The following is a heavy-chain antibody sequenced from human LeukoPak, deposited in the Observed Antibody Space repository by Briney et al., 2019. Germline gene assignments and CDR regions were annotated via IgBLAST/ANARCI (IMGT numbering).Heavy chain of an antibody. CDR1: GFTFSSYS. CDR2: IGSSGETI. Sequence: GGSLRLSCAASGFTFSSYSMNWVRQAPGRGLEWVSYIGSSGETIHYADSVKGRFITSRDTAHNSLYLQMNSLRAEDTAIYYCVKDQTAHRGASCYCALDTWGQGTVVTVSS. CDR3: VKDQTAHRGASCYCALDT. V-gene: IGHV3-48*01. D-gene: IGHD2-21*02. J-gene: IGHJ3*02.